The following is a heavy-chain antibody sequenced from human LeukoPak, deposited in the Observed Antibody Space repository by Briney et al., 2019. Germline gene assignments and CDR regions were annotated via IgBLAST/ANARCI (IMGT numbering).Heavy chain of an antibody. CDR1: GGSFSGYY. D-gene: IGHD3-10*01. CDR3: ACGGFGELLYLFD. CDR2: IYYSGST. J-gene: IGHJ4*02. V-gene: IGHV4-34*01. Sequence: SETLSLTCAVYGGSFSGYYWSWIRQPPGKGLEWIGSIYYSGSTYYNPSLKSRVTISVDTSKNQFSLKLSSVTAADTAVYYCACGGFGELLYLFDWGQGTLVTVSS.